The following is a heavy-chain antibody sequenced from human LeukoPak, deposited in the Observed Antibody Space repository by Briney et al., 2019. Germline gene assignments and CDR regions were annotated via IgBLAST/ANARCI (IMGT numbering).Heavy chain of an antibody. D-gene: IGHD4-17*01. CDR3: AKETSTVTTLSPVDY. CDR2: ISYDGSNK. J-gene: IGHJ4*02. V-gene: IGHV3-30*18. Sequence: PGGSLRLSCAASGFTFSSYGMPWVRQAPGKELEWVAVISYDGSNKYYADSVKGRFTISRDNSKNTLYLQMNSLRAEDTAVYYCAKETSTVTTLSPVDYWGQGTLVTVSS. CDR1: GFTFSSYG.